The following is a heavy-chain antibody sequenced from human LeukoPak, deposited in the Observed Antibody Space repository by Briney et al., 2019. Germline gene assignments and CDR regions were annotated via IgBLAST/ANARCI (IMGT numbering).Heavy chain of an antibody. D-gene: IGHD2-15*01. J-gene: IGHJ4*02. CDR1: GFTFSDHN. Sequence: GGSLRLSCAASGFTFSDHNMDWVRQAPGKGLEWVARIRNKANSYTTEYAASVKGRFSISRDDSKNSLYMQMISLKTEDTAGYYCGRGDCSGGSCYVGAYWGQGTLVTVSS. CDR2: IRNKANSYTT. CDR3: GRGDCSGGSCYVGAY. V-gene: IGHV3-72*01.